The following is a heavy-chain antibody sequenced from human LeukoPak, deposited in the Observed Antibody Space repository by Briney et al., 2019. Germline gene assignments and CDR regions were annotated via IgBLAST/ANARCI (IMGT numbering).Heavy chain of an antibody. J-gene: IGHJ5*02. Sequence: SETLSLTCTVSGGSISSYYWSWIRQHPGKGLEWIGYIHDSGSTYYNPSLKSRVTISVDTSKNQFSLKLSSVTAADTAVYYCARDSGTSSGSYSWFDPWGQGTLVTVSS. CDR1: GGSISSYY. D-gene: IGHD3-10*01. V-gene: IGHV4-59*06. CDR3: ARDSGTSSGSYSWFDP. CDR2: IHDSGST.